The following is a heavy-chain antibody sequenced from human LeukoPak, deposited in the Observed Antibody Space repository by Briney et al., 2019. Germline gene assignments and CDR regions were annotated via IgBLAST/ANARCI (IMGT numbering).Heavy chain of an antibody. CDR1: GFSFSTNR. V-gene: IGHV3-74*01. Sequence: VGSLRLSCAASGFSFSTNRMHWVRQAPGKGLVWLSRLYSDGSVTGYADSVKGRFTISRDNAKNTLYLQMNSLRVEDTAVYYCARDPGSNGGDWYFDLWGSGTLATVSS. J-gene: IGHJ2*01. CDR2: LYSDGSVT. D-gene: IGHD3-16*01. CDR3: ARDPGSNGGDWYFDL.